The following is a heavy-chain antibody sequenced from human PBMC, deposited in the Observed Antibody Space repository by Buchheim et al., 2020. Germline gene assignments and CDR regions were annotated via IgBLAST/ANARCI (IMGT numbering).Heavy chain of an antibody. D-gene: IGHD4-11*01. V-gene: IGHV3-48*01. CDR2: ISSSSTI. Sequence: EVQLVESGGGLVQPGGSLRLSCAASGFTFSSYSMNWVRQAPGKGLEWVSYISSSSTIYYADSVKGRFTISRDNAKNSLYLQMNSLRAEDTAVYYCARVRTEASNDYWGQGTL. CDR3: ARVRTEASNDY. CDR1: GFTFSSYS. J-gene: IGHJ4*02.